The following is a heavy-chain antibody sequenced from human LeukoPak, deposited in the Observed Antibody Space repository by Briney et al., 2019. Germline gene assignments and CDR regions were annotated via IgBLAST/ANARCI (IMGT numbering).Heavy chain of an antibody. Sequence: ASVKVSCKASGYTFTSYGISWVRQAPGQGLEWMGWISAYNGNTNYAQKLQGRVTMTTDTSTSTAYMELRSLRSGDTAVNYCARVVGIAARRGAWFDPWGQGTLVTVSS. V-gene: IGHV1-18*01. CDR1: GYTFTSYG. D-gene: IGHD6-6*01. CDR3: ARVVGIAARRGAWFDP. CDR2: ISAYNGNT. J-gene: IGHJ5*02.